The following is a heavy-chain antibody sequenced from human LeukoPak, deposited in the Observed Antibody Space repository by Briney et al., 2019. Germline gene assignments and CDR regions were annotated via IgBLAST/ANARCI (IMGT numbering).Heavy chain of an antibody. CDR3: ARPSYSSGPDVALFDY. V-gene: IGHV5-51*01. CDR1: GSTFTSYW. J-gene: IGHJ4*02. CDR2: IYPGDSDT. D-gene: IGHD6-19*01. Sequence: PGESLKISCQGSGSTFTSYWIGWLRQLPGKGLDWMGIIYPGDSDTRSSPPFQGQVTISADKSISTAYLQWSSLKASDTAMYYCARPSYSSGPDVALFDYGGQGTLVTVS.